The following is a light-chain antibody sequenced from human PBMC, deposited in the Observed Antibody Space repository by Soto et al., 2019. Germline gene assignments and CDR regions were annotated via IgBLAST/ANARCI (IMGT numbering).Light chain of an antibody. CDR3: QQYSIYPYT. V-gene: IGKV1-5*01. CDR2: DAS. J-gene: IGKJ2*01. CDR1: QTISNW. Sequence: DIQMTQSPSTLSASVGDRVTITCRASQTISNWLAWYQQEPGKAPKLLIYDASSLRSGVPSRFSGSGFATDFTLTSSSLQPDDFATYYCQQYSIYPYTFGQGTKLEIK.